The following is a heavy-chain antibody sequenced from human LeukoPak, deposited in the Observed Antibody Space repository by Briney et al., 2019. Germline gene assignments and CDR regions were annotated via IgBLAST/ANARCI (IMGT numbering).Heavy chain of an antibody. D-gene: IGHD3-22*01. CDR3: ASARLDDSSSYPPDH. V-gene: IGHV4-59*01. CDR2: IYYRGTT. Sequence: NPSETLSLTCTVSGASISRYYWTWIRQPPGKGLEWIGYIYYRGTTTYNPSLKSRVTISVDTSMNQFSLKLSSVTAADTAVYYCASARLDDSSSYPPDHWGQGALVTVSS. CDR1: GASISRYY. J-gene: IGHJ4*02.